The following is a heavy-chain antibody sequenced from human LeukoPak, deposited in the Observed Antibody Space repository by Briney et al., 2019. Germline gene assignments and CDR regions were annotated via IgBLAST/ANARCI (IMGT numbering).Heavy chain of an antibody. CDR3: AREYPIAAAGL. D-gene: IGHD6-13*01. J-gene: IGHJ4*02. CDR1: GFTFSSYE. CDR2: ISSSGSTI. V-gene: IGHV3-48*03. Sequence: SGGSLRLSCAASGFTFSSYEMNWVRQAPGKGLEWVSYISSSGSTIYYAGSVKGRFTISRDNAKNSLYLQMNSLRAEDTAVYYCAREYPIAAAGLWGQGTLVTVSS.